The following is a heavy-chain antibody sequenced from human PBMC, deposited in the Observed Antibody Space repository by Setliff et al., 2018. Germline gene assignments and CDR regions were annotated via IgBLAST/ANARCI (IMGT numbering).Heavy chain of an antibody. CDR3: AKVRALTYCRGASCYCFDY. V-gene: IGHV3-30*02. CDR2: IPYDGSNQ. J-gene: IGHJ4*02. Sequence: GSLRLSCAASGFTFSSYGMHWVRQAPGRGLEWVGYIPYDGSNQFYPDSLKGRFTISRDNSKNTLYLQMNSLRPEDTALYYCAKVRALTYCRGASCYCFDYWGQGTLVTVSS. D-gene: IGHD2-15*01. CDR1: GFTFSSYG.